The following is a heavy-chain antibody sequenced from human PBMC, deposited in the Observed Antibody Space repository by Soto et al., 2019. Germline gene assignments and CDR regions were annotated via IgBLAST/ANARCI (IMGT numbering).Heavy chain of an antibody. D-gene: IGHD3-22*01. CDR3: ARDYYDSSGYYSGLDY. J-gene: IGHJ4*02. Sequence: GSLRLSCAASGFTCSSYSMNWVRQAPGKGLEWVSYISSSSSTIYYADSVKGRFTISRDNAKNSLYLQMNSLRAEDTAVYYCARDYYDSSGYYSGLDYWGQGTLVTVSS. CDR2: ISSSSSTI. CDR1: GFTCSSYS. V-gene: IGHV3-48*01.